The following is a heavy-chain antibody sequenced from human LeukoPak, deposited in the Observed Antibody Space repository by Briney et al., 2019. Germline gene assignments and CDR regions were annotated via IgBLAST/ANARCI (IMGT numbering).Heavy chain of an antibody. V-gene: IGHV1-46*01. D-gene: IGHD2-15*01. CDR1: GYTFTSYY. Sequence: ASVKVSCKASGYTFTSYYMHWVRQAPGQGLEWMGIINPSGGSTSYAQKFQGRVTMTRDMSTSTVYMELSSLRSEDTAVYYCASTRGYCSGGSCYEIDYWGQGTLVTVSS. J-gene: IGHJ4*02. CDR2: INPSGGST. CDR3: ASTRGYCSGGSCYEIDY.